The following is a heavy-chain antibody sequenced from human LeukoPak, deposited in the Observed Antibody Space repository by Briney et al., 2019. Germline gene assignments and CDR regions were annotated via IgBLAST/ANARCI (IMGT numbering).Heavy chain of an antibody. CDR1: GGSFSGYY. J-gene: IGHJ4*02. CDR3: ARRTTVVRPFDY. CDR2: INHSGST. V-gene: IGHV4-34*01. D-gene: IGHD4-23*01. Sequence: PSETLSLTCVVYGGSFSGYYWSWIRQPPGKGLEWIGEINHSGSTNYNPSLKSRVTISVDTSKNQFSLKLSSVTAADTAVYYCARRTTVVRPFDYWGQGTLVTVSS.